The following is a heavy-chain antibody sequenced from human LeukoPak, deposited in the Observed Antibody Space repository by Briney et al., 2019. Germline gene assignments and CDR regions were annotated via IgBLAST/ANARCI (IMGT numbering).Heavy chain of an antibody. CDR3: AKDRAAAGTKSYYYYDMDV. CDR2: ISWGGGKT. Sequence: GGSLRLSCAASGFTFGDYGMHWVREAPGKGLEWVSHISWGGGKTYYADSVKGRSTISRDNSKNSLYLQMNSLRAEDTAVYYCAKDRAAAGTKSYYYYDMDVWGKGTTVTVSS. D-gene: IGHD6-13*01. V-gene: IGHV3-43D*04. CDR1: GFTFGDYG. J-gene: IGHJ6*03.